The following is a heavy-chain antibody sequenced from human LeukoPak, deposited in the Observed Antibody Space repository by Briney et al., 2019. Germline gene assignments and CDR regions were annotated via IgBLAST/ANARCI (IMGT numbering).Heavy chain of an antibody. CDR1: GSTFSSYS. J-gene: IGHJ4*02. Sequence: GGSLRLSCAASGSTFSSYSMNWVRQAPGKGLEWVSYISSSSSTIYYADSVKGRFSISRDNAKNSLYLQMNSLGVEDTAVYFCARDYASGSFAYYFDYWGQGTLVTVSS. CDR3: ARDYASGSFAYYFDY. V-gene: IGHV3-48*04. D-gene: IGHD3-10*01. CDR2: ISSSSSTI.